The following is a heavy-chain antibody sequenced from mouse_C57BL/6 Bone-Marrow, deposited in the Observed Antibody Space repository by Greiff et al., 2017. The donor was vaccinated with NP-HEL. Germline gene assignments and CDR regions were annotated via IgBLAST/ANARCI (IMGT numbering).Heavy chain of an antibody. V-gene: IGHV5-9-1*02. J-gene: IGHJ3*01. CDR1: GFTFSSYA. CDR2: ISSGGDYI. CDR3: TSYDLAWFAY. D-gene: IGHD2-4*01. Sequence: EVQGVESGEGLVKPGGSLKLSCAASGFTFSSYAMSWVRQTPEKRLEWVAYISSGGDYIYYADTVKGRFTISRDNARNTLYLQMSSLKSEDTAMYYCTSYDLAWFAYWGQGTLVTVSA.